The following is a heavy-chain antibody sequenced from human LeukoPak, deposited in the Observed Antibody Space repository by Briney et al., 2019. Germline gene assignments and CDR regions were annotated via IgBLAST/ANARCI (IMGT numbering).Heavy chain of an antibody. CDR2: IYYSGST. J-gene: IGHJ5*02. D-gene: IGHD6-13*01. V-gene: IGHV4-59*12. Sequence: SETLSLTCTVSGGSISSYYWSWIRQPPGKGLEWIGYIYYSGSTNYNPSLKSRVTISVETSKNQFSLKLSSVTAADTAVYYCARVRKAAGGFNWFDPWGQGTLVTVSS. CDR3: ARVRKAAGGFNWFDP. CDR1: GGSISSYY.